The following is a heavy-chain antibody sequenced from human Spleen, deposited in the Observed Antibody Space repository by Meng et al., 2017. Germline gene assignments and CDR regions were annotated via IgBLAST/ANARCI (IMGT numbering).Heavy chain of an antibody. D-gene: IGHD4-23*01. CDR1: GGSIGSSTYY. CDR3: GRGDYGGRLFDY. V-gene: IGHV4-39*07. Sequence: GSLRLSCTVSGGSIGSSTYYWGWIRQPPGKGLEWIGSIYYSGGTYYNPSLKSRVTISLDTSKNQFSLDLNFVTAADTAVYYCGRGDYGGRLFDYWGQGTLVTVSS. CDR2: IYYSGGT. J-gene: IGHJ4*02.